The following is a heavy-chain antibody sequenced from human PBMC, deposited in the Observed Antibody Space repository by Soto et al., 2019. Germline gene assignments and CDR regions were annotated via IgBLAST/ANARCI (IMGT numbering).Heavy chain of an antibody. CDR3: ATGTTSPYYYYGMDV. V-gene: IGHV4-59*01. Sequence: QVQLQESGPGLVKPSETLSLTCTVSGGSISSYYWSWIRQPPGKGLEWIGYIYYSGSTNYNPSLKSRVTISVDTSKNQFSLKLSSVTAADTAVYYCATGTTSPYYYYGMDVWGQGTTVTVSS. J-gene: IGHJ6*02. CDR1: GGSISSYY. CDR2: IYYSGST. D-gene: IGHD1-7*01.